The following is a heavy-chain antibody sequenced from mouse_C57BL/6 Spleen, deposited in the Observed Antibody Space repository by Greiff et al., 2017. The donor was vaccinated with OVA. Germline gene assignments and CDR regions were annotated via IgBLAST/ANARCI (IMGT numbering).Heavy chain of an antibody. V-gene: IGHV1-80*01. CDR2: IYPGDGDT. Sequence: QVQLKQSGAELVKPGASVKISCKASGYAFSSYWMNWVKQRPGKGLEWIGQIYPGDGDTNYNGKFKGKATLTADKSSSTAYMQLSSLTSEDSAVYFCARITTVNYAMDYWGQGTSVTVSS. CDR1: GYAFSSYW. J-gene: IGHJ4*01. CDR3: ARITTVNYAMDY. D-gene: IGHD1-1*01.